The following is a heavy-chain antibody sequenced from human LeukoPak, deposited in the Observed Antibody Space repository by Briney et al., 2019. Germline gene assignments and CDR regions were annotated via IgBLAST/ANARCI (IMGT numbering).Heavy chain of an antibody. CDR1: GYTFTSYA. V-gene: IGHV7-4-1*02. CDR3: ARVHYDSSGYSSYYYYMDV. D-gene: IGHD3-22*01. CDR2: INTNTGNP. J-gene: IGHJ6*03. Sequence: ASVKVSCKSSGYTFTSYAMNWVRQAPGQGLERMGWINTNTGNPTYAQGFTGRFVFSLDTSVSTAYLQISSLKAEDTAVYYCARVHYDSSGYSSYYYYMDVWGKGTTVTVSS.